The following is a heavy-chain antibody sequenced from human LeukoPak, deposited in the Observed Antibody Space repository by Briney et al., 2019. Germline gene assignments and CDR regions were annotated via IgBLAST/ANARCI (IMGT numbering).Heavy chain of an antibody. D-gene: IGHD2-15*01. CDR1: GYTFTEYW. Sequence: GESLKISCKGSGYTFTEYWIGWVRQMPGKGLERMGIIYPGDSDTRYSPSFQGQVTISADKSISTAYLQWSSLEASDTAMYYCARRGCNGGSCYGYWGQGTLVTVSS. J-gene: IGHJ4*02. CDR2: IYPGDSDT. V-gene: IGHV5-51*01. CDR3: ARRGCNGGSCYGY.